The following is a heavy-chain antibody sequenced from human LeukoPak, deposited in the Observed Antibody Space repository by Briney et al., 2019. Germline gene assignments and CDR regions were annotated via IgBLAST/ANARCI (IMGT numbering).Heavy chain of an antibody. J-gene: IGHJ5*02. CDR1: GYSFTSYW. CDR2: IYPGDSDT. D-gene: IGHD2-2*01. Sequence: GESLKISCKGSGYSFTSYWIGWVRQMPGKGLEWMGIIYPGDSDTRYSPSFQGQVTISADKSSSTAYLQWSSLKASDTAMYYCARHGVVPAAIGGGYNWFDPWGQGTLVTVSS. V-gene: IGHV5-51*01. CDR3: ARHGVVPAAIGGGYNWFDP.